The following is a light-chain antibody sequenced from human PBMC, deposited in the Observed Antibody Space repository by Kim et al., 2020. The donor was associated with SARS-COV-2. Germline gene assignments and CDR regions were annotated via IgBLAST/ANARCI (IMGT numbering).Light chain of an antibody. CDR3: QQYYSYPRT. V-gene: IGKV1-8*01. J-gene: IGKJ1*01. Sequence: ASTGDRVTITCRASQGISSYLAWYQQHPGNAPKLLIYAASTLQSGVPSRFSGSGSGTDFTLTISCLQSEDVATYYCQQYYSYPRTFGQGTKVDIK. CDR2: AAS. CDR1: QGISSY.